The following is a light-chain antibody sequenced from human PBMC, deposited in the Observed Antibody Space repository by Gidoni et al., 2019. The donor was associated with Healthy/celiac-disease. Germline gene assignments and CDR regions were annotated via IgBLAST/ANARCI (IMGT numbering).Light chain of an antibody. J-gene: IGLJ2*01. CDR1: ALPKQY. CDR3: QSADSSGTYVV. CDR2: KDS. Sequence: SYELTQPPSVSVSPGQTSRIPCSGDALPKQYAYWYQQQPGQAPVLVIYKDSERPSGIPERFSGSSSGTTVTLTISGVQAEDEADYYCQSADSSGTYVVFGGGTKLTVL. V-gene: IGLV3-25*03.